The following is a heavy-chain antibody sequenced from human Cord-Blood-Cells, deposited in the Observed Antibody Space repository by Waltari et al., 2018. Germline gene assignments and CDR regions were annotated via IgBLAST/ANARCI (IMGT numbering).Heavy chain of an antibody. D-gene: IGHD3-3*01. J-gene: IGHJ5*02. CDR2: MNPNSGNT. CDR1: GYTFTSYD. CDR3: ARGYGDLEWLLDNWCGP. V-gene: IGHV1-8*01. Sequence: QVQLVQSGAEVKKPGASVKVSCLAAGYTFTSYDINRVRQATGHGLEWMGWMNPNSGNTGYAQKSQGRVTMTRNTSISTDYMELSSLRCGDTAVYYCARGYGDLEWLLDNWCGPRCQGTLVTVSS.